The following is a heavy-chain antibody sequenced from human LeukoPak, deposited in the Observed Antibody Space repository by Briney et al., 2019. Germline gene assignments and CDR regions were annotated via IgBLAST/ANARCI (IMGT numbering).Heavy chain of an antibody. CDR2: IYSGGST. CDR1: GFTVSSNY. J-gene: IGHJ4*02. CDR3: AREGTMVRGADY. D-gene: IGHD3-10*01. V-gene: IGHV3-66*02. Sequence: GGSLRLSCAASGFTVSSNYMSWVRQAPGKGLEWVSVIYSGGSTYYAGSVKGRFTISRDNSKNTLYLQMNSLRAEDTAVYYCAREGTMVRGADYWGQGTLVTVSS.